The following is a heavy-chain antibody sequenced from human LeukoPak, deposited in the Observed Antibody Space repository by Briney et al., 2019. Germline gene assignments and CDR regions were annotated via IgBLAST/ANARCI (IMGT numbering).Heavy chain of an antibody. J-gene: IGHJ4*02. Sequence: PGGSLRLSCAASGFTFINYAMHWVRQAPGKGLEWVSGIKRSGDNTYYADSVKGRFTISGDNSKNTLYLQMNSLRADDTAVYHCAKEVGDFWRPLDYWGQGILVTVSS. CDR1: GFTFINYA. D-gene: IGHD3-3*01. V-gene: IGHV3-23*01. CDR2: IKRSGDNT. CDR3: AKEVGDFWRPLDY.